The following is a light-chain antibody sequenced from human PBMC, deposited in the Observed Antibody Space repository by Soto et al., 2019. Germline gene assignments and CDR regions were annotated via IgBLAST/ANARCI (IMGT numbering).Light chain of an antibody. V-gene: IGKV1-6*01. CDR1: QDIGKD. CDR3: LQDYNYPRT. J-gene: IGKJ1*01. CDR2: EAS. Sequence: AIQMTQSPSSLSASVGDTVTFICRASQDIGKDLGWYQQKPGEAPVLLIYEASTAQSGVPSRFTGSGFGTEFTLTISSLQPEDFATYYCLQDYNYPRTFGLGTRVEIK.